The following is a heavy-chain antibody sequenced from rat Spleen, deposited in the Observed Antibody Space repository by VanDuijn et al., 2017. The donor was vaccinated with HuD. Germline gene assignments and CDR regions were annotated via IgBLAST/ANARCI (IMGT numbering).Heavy chain of an antibody. CDR3: ARRTVATDY. Sequence: EVQLVESGGGLVQPGRSLKISCAASGFTFSDYGMAWVRQAPKKGLEWVATISYDGSSTYYRDSVKGRFTISRDNAKSTLYLQMDSLRSEDTATYYCARRTVATDYWGQGVMVTVSS. CDR2: ISYDGSST. D-gene: IGHD1-3*01. J-gene: IGHJ2*01. CDR1: GFTFSDYG. V-gene: IGHV5-17*01.